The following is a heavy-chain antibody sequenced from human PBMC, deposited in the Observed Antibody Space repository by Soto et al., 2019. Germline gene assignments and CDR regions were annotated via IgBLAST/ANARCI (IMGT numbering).Heavy chain of an antibody. V-gene: IGHV4-31*03. Sequence: SETLSLTCTVSGGSISSGGYYWSWIRQHPGKGLEWIGYIYYSGSTYYNPSLKSRVTISVDTSKNQFSLKLSSVTAADTAVYYCARSTMIVGPAINWFDPWGQGTLVTVSS. CDR2: IYYSGST. CDR3: ARSTMIVGPAINWFDP. D-gene: IGHD3-22*01. J-gene: IGHJ5*02. CDR1: GGSISSGGYY.